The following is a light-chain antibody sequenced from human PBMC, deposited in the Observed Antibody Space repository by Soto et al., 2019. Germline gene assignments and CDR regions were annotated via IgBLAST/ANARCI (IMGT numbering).Light chain of an antibody. Sequence: QSALTQPASVSGSPGQSIAISCTGTSSDVGGYNYVSWYQQHPGKAPKLILYEVSDRPSGVSSRFSGSKSGSTASLTISGLQAEDEGDYYCCSPTTTSTLVFGTGTKRTVL. CDR2: EVS. CDR3: CSPTTTSTLV. J-gene: IGLJ1*01. V-gene: IGLV2-14*01. CDR1: SSDVGGYNY.